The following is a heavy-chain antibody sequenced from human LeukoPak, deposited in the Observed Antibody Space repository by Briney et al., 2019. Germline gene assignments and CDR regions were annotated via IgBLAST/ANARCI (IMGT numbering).Heavy chain of an antibody. CDR1: GFTFSSYS. Sequence: GGSLRLSCATSGFTFSSYSMNWVRQAPGKGLEWVAVISYDGSHKYSADSVKGRFTISRDNSKNTLYLQMNSLRIEDTAVYFCSASRPHYGDYYGLDVWGHGTTVTVSS. J-gene: IGHJ6*02. D-gene: IGHD4/OR15-4a*01. CDR3: SASRPHYGDYYGLDV. CDR2: ISYDGSHK. V-gene: IGHV3-30*03.